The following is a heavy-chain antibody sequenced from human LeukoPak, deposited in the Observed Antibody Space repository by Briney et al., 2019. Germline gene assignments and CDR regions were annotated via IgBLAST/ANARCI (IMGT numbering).Heavy chain of an antibody. CDR3: ARGRYCSGGSCYGDWFDP. V-gene: IGHV1-8*01. Sequence: ASVTVSCKCSGYTFTSYDINWVRQATGQGLEWVGWMNPNSGNTGYTQKFQGRVTMTRNTSISTAYMELSSLRSEDTAVYYCARGRYCSGGSCYGDWFDPWGQGTLVTVSS. CDR1: GYTFTSYD. D-gene: IGHD2-15*01. CDR2: MNPNSGNT. J-gene: IGHJ5*02.